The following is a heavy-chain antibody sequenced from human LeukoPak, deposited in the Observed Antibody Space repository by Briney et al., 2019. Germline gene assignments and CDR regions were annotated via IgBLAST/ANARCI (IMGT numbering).Heavy chain of an antibody. CDR1: GFTFSRYG. V-gene: IGHV3-64D*09. D-gene: IGHD3-22*01. J-gene: IGHJ6*02. CDR2: IVSNGDST. Sequence: GGSLRLSCSASGFTFSRYGMHWVRQAPGKGLEYVSAIVSNGDSTYYVDSVKGRFTISRDNAKNTLYLQMSSLRPDDTAVYYCVNPGWYYDSSGYSYYYGMDVWGQGTTVTVSS. CDR3: VNPGWYYDSSGYSYYYGMDV.